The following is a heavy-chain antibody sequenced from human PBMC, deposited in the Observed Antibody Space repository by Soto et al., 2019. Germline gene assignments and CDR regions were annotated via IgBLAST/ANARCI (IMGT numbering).Heavy chain of an antibody. CDR1: GGSISSGGYY. CDR2: NYYSGIT. CDR3: ARGSSXXGLYYGMDV. D-gene: IGHD6-6*01. Sequence: QVQLQESGPGLVKPSQTLSLTCTVSGGSISSGGYYWTWIRQHPGKGLEWIGYNYYSGITYYNPSLKSRVTISLDXSXXXFSLKLSXXXAAXTAVYYCARGSSXXGLYYGMDVWGQGTTVTVSS. J-gene: IGHJ6*02. V-gene: IGHV4-31*03.